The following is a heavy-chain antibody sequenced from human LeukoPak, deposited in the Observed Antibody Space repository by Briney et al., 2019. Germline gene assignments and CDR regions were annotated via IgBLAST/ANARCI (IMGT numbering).Heavy chain of an antibody. J-gene: IGHJ4*02. CDR3: VRGTAAAGLGY. V-gene: IGHV3-48*04. D-gene: IGHD6-13*01. CDR1: GFTFSSFS. CDR2: ISGDTSTI. Sequence: PGGSLRLSCAASGFTFSSFSMSWVRQAPGKGLEWVSYISGDTSTIYYADSVKGRFTISSDDPKNSLYLQMNSLRAEDTAVYYCVRGTAAAGLGYWGQGTLVTVSS.